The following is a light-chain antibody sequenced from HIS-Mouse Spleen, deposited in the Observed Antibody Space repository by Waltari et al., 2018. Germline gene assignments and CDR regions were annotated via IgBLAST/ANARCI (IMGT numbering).Light chain of an antibody. CDR2: KAV. Sequence: DIQMTQSPSTLSASVGDRVTITCRASQSISSWLAWYQQKPGKAPKLLIYKAVSLESGVPSRFSGSGSGTEFTLTISSLQPDDFATYYCQQYNSYLLTFGGGTKLEIK. J-gene: IGKJ4*01. V-gene: IGKV1-5*03. CDR1: QSISSW. CDR3: QQYNSYLLT.